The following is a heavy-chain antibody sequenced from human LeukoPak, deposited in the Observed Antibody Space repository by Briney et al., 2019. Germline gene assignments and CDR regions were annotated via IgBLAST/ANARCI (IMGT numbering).Heavy chain of an antibody. CDR1: GWSITSANYY. V-gene: IGHV4-31*03. Sequence: SETLSLTCTVSGWSITSANYYWTWIRQHPGKGLEWIGCVYKTGSTYNNPSLKSRVTISVDTSKNQFSLRLSSVTAADTAVYYCATRELGYYYYGMDVWGQGTTVTVSS. J-gene: IGHJ6*02. CDR2: VYKTGST. CDR3: ATRELGYYYYGMDV. D-gene: IGHD7-27*01.